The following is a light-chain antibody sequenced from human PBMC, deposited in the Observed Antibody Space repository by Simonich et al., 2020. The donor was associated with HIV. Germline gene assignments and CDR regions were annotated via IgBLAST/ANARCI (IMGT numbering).Light chain of an antibody. CDR1: SGSVSTSYY. CDR3: VLYMGSGIWV. CDR2: TTN. Sequence: QTVVTQETSSSVSPGGTVKLTCALSSGSVSTSYYPTWYHQTPGQPPRTLIYTTNTRSSGVPDRFSGSILGNKAVLTITGAQADDEGDYYCVLYMGSGIWVFGGGTKLTVL. V-gene: IGLV8-61*01. J-gene: IGLJ3*02.